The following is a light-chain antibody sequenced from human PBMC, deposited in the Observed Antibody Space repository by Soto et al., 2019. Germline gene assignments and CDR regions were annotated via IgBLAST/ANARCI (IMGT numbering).Light chain of an antibody. V-gene: IGLV2-14*03. CDR3: SSYTSSSTYV. CDR2: DVS. CDR1: SSVVGAYNY. Sequence: QSALTQPASVSGSPGQSIAISCTGTSSVVGAYNYVSWYQQHPGKAPKLMIYDVSNRPSGVSNRFSGSKSDNTASLTISGLQAEDEADYYCSSYTSSSTYVFGTGTKLTVL. J-gene: IGLJ1*01.